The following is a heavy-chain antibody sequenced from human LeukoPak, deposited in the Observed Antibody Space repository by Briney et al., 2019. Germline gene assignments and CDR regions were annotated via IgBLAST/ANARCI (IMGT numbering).Heavy chain of an antibody. D-gene: IGHD7-27*01. Sequence: SETLSLTCTVSDYSISSGYYWGWIRQPPGKGLEWIGSIYHSGRTYYNPSLKSRVTISVDTSRNLFSLKLPSVSAADTAVYFCARGPPYAPGVLDVWGKGTTVTIPS. V-gene: IGHV4-38-2*02. J-gene: IGHJ6*04. CDR1: DYSISSGYY. CDR3: ARGPPYAPGVLDV. CDR2: IYHSGRT.